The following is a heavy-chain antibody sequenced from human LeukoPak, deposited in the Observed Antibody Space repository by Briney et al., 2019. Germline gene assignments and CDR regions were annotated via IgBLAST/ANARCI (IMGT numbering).Heavy chain of an antibody. D-gene: IGHD2-8*01. CDR2: INPKSGGT. J-gene: IGHJ4*02. CDR1: GYTFTGYY. CDR3: ARGGGYCTNGICSYFDY. V-gene: IGHV1-2*02. Sequence: ASVKVSCKASGYTFTGYYMHWVRHAPGQGLEWMGWINPKSGGTNYAQKFQGRVTMTRDTSISTAYMGLSRLTSDDTAMYYCARGGGYCTNGICSYFDYWGQGTLVTVSS.